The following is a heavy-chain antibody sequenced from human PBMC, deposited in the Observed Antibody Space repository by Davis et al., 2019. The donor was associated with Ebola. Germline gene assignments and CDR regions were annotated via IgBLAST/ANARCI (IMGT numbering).Heavy chain of an antibody. D-gene: IGHD5-18*01. J-gene: IGHJ4*02. CDR2: LGTSADT. V-gene: IGHV3-23*01. Sequence: GESLKISCAASGFIFSSYVMSWVRQAPGKGLEWVSTLGTSADTYYAESVKGRFTISRDNAKNSLYLQMNSLRPEDTAVYYCATTSRGKSWDYWGQGTLVTVSS. CDR1: GFIFSSYV. CDR3: ATTSRGKSWDY.